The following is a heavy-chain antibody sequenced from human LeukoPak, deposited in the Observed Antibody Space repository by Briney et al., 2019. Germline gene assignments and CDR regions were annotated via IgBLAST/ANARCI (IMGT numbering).Heavy chain of an antibody. Sequence: GGSLRLSCESSEFTFSTYWMTWFRLAPGKGLEWVATIKQDGSDKYYVDSVKGRFTISRDYAKKSLFLQMNSLRAEDTAVYYCARVHEACIYGTNNYYYMDVWGKGTTVTVSS. CDR2: IKQDGSDK. V-gene: IGHV3-7*01. D-gene: IGHD2/OR15-2a*01. J-gene: IGHJ6*03. CDR3: ARVHEACIYGTNNYYYMDV. CDR1: EFTFSTYW.